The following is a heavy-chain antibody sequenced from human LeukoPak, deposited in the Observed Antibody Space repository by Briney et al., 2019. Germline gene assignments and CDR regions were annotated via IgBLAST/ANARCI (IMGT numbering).Heavy chain of an antibody. D-gene: IGHD3-9*01. CDR1: GCTFTSYA. V-gene: IGHV1-3*01. J-gene: IGHJ4*02. CDR2: INAGNGNT. Sequence: ASVKVSCKASGCTFTSYAMHWVRQAPGQRLEWMGWINAGNGNTKYSQKFQGRVTITRDTSASTAYMELSSLRSEDTAVYYCARDVRVRYFDWLFVYWGQGTLVTVSS. CDR3: ARDVRVRYFDWLFVY.